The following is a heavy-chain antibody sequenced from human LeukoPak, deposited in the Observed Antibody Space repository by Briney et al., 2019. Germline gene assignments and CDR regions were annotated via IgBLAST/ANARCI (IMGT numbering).Heavy chain of an antibody. V-gene: IGHV3-30*03. CDR1: GFTFSSYG. Sequence: GGSLRLSCAASGFTFSSYGMHWVRQAPGKGLEWVAVISYDGSNKYYADSVKGRFTISRDNAKNTLYLQMNSLRAEDTAVYYCARDNKYQVNNWFDPWGQGTLVTVSS. J-gene: IGHJ5*02. CDR3: ARDNKYQVNNWFDP. CDR2: ISYDGSNK. D-gene: IGHD2-2*01.